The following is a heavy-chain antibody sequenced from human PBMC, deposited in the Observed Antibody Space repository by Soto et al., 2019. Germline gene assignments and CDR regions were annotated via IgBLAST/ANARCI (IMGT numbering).Heavy chain of an antibody. J-gene: IGHJ6*02. CDR2: IIPFLGIT. Sequence: QVQLVQSGAEVKKPGSSVKVSCKSSGGTFSSFTINWVRQAPGQGLEWMGKIIPFLGITKSAQNFQGRVTITADKSTSTAYMELSSLRPADTAVYYCARGPDREASHFYYGVDVWGQGTTVTVSS. CDR1: GGTFSSFT. CDR3: ARGPDREASHFYYGVDV. D-gene: IGHD3-3*02. V-gene: IGHV1-69*02.